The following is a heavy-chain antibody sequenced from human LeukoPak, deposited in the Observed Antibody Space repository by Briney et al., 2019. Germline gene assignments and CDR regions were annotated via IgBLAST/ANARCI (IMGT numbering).Heavy chain of an antibody. J-gene: IGHJ4*02. CDR3: ARAYSGSYLPHDY. CDR2: IYYSGST. CDR1: GGSISSYY. D-gene: IGHD1-26*01. Sequence: PSETLSLTCTVSGGSISSYYWSWIRQPPGKGLERIGYIYYSGSTNYNPSLKSRVTISVDTSKNQFSLKLSSVTAADTAVYYCARAYSGSYLPHDYWGQGTLVTVSS. V-gene: IGHV4-59*01.